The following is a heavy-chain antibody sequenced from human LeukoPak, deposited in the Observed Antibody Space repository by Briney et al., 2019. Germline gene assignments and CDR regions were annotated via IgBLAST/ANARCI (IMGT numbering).Heavy chain of an antibody. Sequence: GGSLRLSCAASGFTFSSYSMNWVRQAPGKGLEWVSSISSSSSYIYYADSVKGRFTISRDNAKNSLYLQMNSLRAEDTAVYYCARAANYDFWSGYYDVTMLAPLDYWGQGTLVTVSS. CDR3: ARAANYDFWSGYYDVTMLAPLDY. CDR2: ISSSSSYI. D-gene: IGHD3-3*01. V-gene: IGHV3-21*01. CDR1: GFTFSSYS. J-gene: IGHJ4*02.